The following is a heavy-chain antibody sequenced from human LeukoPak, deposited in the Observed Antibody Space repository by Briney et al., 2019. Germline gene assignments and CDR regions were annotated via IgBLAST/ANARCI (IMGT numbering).Heavy chain of an antibody. Sequence: GESLKISCKGSGYSFTSYWIGWVRQMPGKGLEWMGIIYPGDSDTRYSPSFQGQVTISADKSISTAYLQWSSLKASDTAMYYCARRFSFGVVNVGAFDVWGQGTMVTVSS. V-gene: IGHV5-51*01. CDR1: GYSFTSYW. CDR2: IYPGDSDT. J-gene: IGHJ3*01. CDR3: ARRFSFGVVNVGAFDV. D-gene: IGHD3-3*01.